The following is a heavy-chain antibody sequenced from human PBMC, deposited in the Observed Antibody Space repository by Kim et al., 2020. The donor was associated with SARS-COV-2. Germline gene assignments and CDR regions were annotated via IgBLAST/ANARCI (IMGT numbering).Heavy chain of an antibody. J-gene: IGHJ6*02. CDR1: GFTFDDYA. Sequence: GGSLRLSCAASGFTFDDYAMHWVRQAPGKGLEWVSGISWNSGSIGYADSVKGRFTISRDNAKNSLYLQMNSLRAEDTALYYCATLRGGYCSGGSCYSDYYYCVMDVWGQGTEVTVSS. CDR3: ATLRGGYCSGGSCYSDYYYCVMDV. D-gene: IGHD2-15*01. V-gene: IGHV3-9*01. CDR2: ISWNSGSI.